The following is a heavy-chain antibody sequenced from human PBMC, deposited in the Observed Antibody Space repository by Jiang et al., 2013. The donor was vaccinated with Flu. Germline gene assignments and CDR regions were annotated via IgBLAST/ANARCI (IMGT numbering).Heavy chain of an antibody. CDR3: ARRPYCGADCYSSVDF. V-gene: IGHV5-10-1*01. Sequence: GAEVKKPGESLRISCKGSGYSFTTYWITWVRQMPGKGLEWMGTVDPVDSSAKYSPSFQGHITISADKSIDTAYLQWSTLKASDSGIYYCARRPYCGADCYSSVDFWGQGSLVTVSS. D-gene: IGHD2-21*02. CDR1: GYSFTTYW. CDR2: VDPVDSSA. J-gene: IGHJ4*02.